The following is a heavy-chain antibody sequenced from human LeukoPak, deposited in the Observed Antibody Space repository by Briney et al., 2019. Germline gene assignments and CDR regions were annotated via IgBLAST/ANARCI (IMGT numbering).Heavy chain of an antibody. J-gene: IGHJ4*02. CDR2: LSSDGNSE. D-gene: IGHD3-22*01. Sequence: GGSLRLSCAASGFTFSTYAMHWVRQAPGKGLEWVAVLSSDGNSEYYADSVKGRFTISRDNSKNTLYLQVNSLRAEDTAVHYCARDYYDSSSYHYNGPFDYWGQGTLVTVSS. V-gene: IGHV3-30-3*01. CDR1: GFTFSTYA. CDR3: ARDYYDSSSYHYNGPFDY.